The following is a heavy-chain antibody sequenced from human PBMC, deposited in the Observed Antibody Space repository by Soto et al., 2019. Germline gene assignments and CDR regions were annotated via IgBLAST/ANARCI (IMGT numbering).Heavy chain of an antibody. D-gene: IGHD2-21*01. V-gene: IGHV1-69*01. CDR3: ARVKVDWYWYFDL. Sequence: QVQLVQSGAEVKKPGSSVRVSCKASGGTFSSYAISWVRQAPGQGLEWMGGIIPIFGTTNYAQKFQGRVTITADQATGTAYMELTSLRSEDTAVYYCARVKVDWYWYFDLWGRGTLVTVS. CDR1: GGTFSSYA. CDR2: IIPIFGTT. J-gene: IGHJ2*01.